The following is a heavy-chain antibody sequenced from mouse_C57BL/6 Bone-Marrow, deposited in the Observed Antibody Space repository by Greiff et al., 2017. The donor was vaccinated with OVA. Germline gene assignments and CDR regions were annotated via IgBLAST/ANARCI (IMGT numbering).Heavy chain of an antibody. J-gene: IGHJ2*01. CDR1: GFTFSDYG. CDR3: ARLIYSNYLGIEC. D-gene: IGHD2-5*01. CDR2: ISSGSSTI. Sequence: EVKVVESGGGLVKPGGSLKLSCAASGFTFSDYGMHWVRQAPEQGLEWVAYISSGSSTIYYADTVKGRFTISRDNAKNTLFLQMTSLRSEDTAMYYCARLIYSNYLGIECWGQGTTLTGAS. V-gene: IGHV5-17*01.